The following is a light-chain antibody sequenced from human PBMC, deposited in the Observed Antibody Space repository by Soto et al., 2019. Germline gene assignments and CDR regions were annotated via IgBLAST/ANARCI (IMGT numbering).Light chain of an antibody. J-gene: IGKJ1*01. Sequence: EIVMTQSPATLSLSPGERATLSCRASQSVSSNFSSYQQQPGQDPRLLIYGASTSATGIPARFSGSGSWTEFTLIISSLQSEDVAVYYCQQYYNWPPWTFGQGTKVEIK. V-gene: IGKV3-15*01. CDR3: QQYYNWPPWT. CDR2: GAS. CDR1: QSVSSN.